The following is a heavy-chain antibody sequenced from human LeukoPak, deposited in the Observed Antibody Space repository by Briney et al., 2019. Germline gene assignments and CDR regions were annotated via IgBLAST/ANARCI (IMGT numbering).Heavy chain of an antibody. CDR2: ITPNSGGT. CDR3: ARASYYYDSSGYPGYYFDY. D-gene: IGHD3-22*01. CDR1: GYTFTDYY. V-gene: IGHV1-2*02. J-gene: IGHJ4*02. Sequence: EASVKVSCKASGYTFTDYYMHWVRHAPGQGLEWMGWITPNSGGTNYAQKFQGRVTMTRDTSISTAYMELSRLRSDDTAVYYCARASYYYDSSGYPGYYFDYWGQGTLVTVSS.